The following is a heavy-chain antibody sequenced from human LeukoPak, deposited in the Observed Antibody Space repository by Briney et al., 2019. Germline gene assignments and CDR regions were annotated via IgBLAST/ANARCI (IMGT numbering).Heavy chain of an antibody. CDR3: AGDRGYYDSSGYYSGDY. Sequence: PGGSLRLSCAASGFTFSSYWMHWVRQAPGKGLVWVSRINSDGSSTSYADSVKGRFTISRDNAKNTLYLQMNSLRAEDTAVYYCAGDRGYYDSSGYYSGDYWGQGTLVTVSS. V-gene: IGHV3-74*01. CDR2: INSDGSST. CDR1: GFTFSSYW. J-gene: IGHJ4*02. D-gene: IGHD3-22*01.